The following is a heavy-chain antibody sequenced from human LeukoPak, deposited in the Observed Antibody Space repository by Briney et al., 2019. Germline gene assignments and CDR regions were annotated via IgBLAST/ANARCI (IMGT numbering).Heavy chain of an antibody. J-gene: IGHJ4*02. Sequence: GGSLRLSCAASGFTASRFGMSWVRQAPGKGLEWVSSISSSSSYIYYADSVKGRFTISRDNAKNSLYLQMNSLRAEDTAVYYCARTRVSGPLDYYFDYWGQGTLVTVSS. D-gene: IGHD1-14*01. V-gene: IGHV3-21*01. CDR3: ARTRVSGPLDYYFDY. CDR1: GFTASRFG. CDR2: ISSSSSYI.